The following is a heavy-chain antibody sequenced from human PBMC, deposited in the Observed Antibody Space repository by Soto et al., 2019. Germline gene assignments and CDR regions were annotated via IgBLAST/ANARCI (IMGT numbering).Heavy chain of an antibody. CDR1: GGSISSYY. J-gene: IGHJ4*02. CDR2: IYYSGST. Sequence: PSETLSLTCTVSGGSISSYYWSWIRQPPGKGLEWIGYIYYSGSTNYNPSNKSRVTISVDTSKNQFSLKLSSVTAADTAVYYCARTYYDILTGYSILDYWGQGTLVTVS. CDR3: ARTYYDILTGYSILDY. V-gene: IGHV4-59*01. D-gene: IGHD3-9*01.